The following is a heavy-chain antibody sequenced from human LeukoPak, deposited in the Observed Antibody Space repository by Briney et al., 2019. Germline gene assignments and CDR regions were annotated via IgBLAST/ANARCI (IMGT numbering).Heavy chain of an antibody. D-gene: IGHD3-10*01. CDR2: SSSSSSTI. J-gene: IGHJ6*03. Sequence: GGTLRLSCAASGYTFSSYSMSWFRQAPGGRRVGGSYSSSSSSTIYYADSVKGRFTISIDNAKNQLYLQMSTLRSADTAVYYCAKDGVIDYYGSGSYSDYHYMDVWGKGTTVTVSS. CDR3: AKDGVIDYYGSGSYSDYHYMDV. V-gene: IGHV3-48*01. CDR1: GYTFSSYS.